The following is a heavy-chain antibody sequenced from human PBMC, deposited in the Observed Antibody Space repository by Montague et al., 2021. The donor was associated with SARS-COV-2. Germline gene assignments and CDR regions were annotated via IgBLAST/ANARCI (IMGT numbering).Heavy chain of an antibody. Sequence: TLSLTCAVSGGSIGSGSYYWSWIRQPAGKGLEWIGRISISGSTNYNPSLKSRVTISVDTSKNQFSLKLSSVTAADTAVYYCARDIAVAGQFDYWGQGTLVTVSS. CDR2: ISISGST. CDR1: GGSIGSGSYY. V-gene: IGHV4-61*02. CDR3: ARDIAVAGQFDY. D-gene: IGHD6-19*01. J-gene: IGHJ4*02.